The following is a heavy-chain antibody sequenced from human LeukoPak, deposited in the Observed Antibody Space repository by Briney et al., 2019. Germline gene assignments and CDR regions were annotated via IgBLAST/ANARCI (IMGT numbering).Heavy chain of an antibody. CDR2: IIPIFGTA. D-gene: IGHD3-22*01. Sequence: GASVKVSCKASVGTFSSYAISWVRQAPGQGLEWMGRIIPIFGTANYAQKFQGRVTIATDESTSTAYMELSSLRSEDTAVYYCARAGPSMIVPNAFDIWGQGTMVTVSS. CDR1: VGTFSSYA. V-gene: IGHV1-69*05. J-gene: IGHJ3*02. CDR3: ARAGPSMIVPNAFDI.